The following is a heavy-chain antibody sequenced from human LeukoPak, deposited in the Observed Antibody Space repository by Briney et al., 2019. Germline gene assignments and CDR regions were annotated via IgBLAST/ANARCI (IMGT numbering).Heavy chain of an antibody. CDR3: VKGLVQTTMSYSVDY. Sequence: GGSLRLSCAASGFTFSSYGMHWVRQTPGKGLEWVALISSDGSKNIYADPVKGRFTVSRDNSKNTLYLQMNSLRAEDTAVYYCVKGLVQTTMSYSVDYWGQGALVTVSS. J-gene: IGHJ4*02. V-gene: IGHV3-30*18. CDR1: GFTFSSYG. D-gene: IGHD1-1*01. CDR2: ISSDGSKN.